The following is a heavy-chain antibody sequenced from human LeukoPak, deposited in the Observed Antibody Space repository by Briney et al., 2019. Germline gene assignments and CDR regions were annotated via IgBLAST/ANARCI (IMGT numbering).Heavy chain of an antibody. CDR1: GSTFSSYG. J-gene: IGHJ4*02. CDR3: AKDYGDYVLLTLFDY. Sequence: PGGSLRLSCAASGSTFSSYGMHWVRQAPGKGLEWVAVISYDGSNKYYADSVKGRFTISRDNSKNTLYLQMNSLRAEDTAVYYCAKDYGDYVLLTLFDYWGQGTLVTVSS. CDR2: ISYDGSNK. D-gene: IGHD4-17*01. V-gene: IGHV3-30*18.